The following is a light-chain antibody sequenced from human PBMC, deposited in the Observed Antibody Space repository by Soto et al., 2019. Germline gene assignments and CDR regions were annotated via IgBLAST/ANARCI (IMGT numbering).Light chain of an antibody. CDR1: QSISSW. CDR2: KAS. V-gene: IGKV1-5*03. Sequence: DIQMTQSPSTLSASVGDRVTITCRASQSISSWLAWYQQKPGKAPKLLIHKASSLASGVPSRFSGSGSGTEFTLTISSLQPDDFATYYCQQYNSYSWTFGQGIKVEIK. J-gene: IGKJ1*01. CDR3: QQYNSYSWT.